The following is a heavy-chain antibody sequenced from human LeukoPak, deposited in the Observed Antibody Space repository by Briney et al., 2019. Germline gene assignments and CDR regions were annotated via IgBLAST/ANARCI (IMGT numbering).Heavy chain of an antibody. CDR3: TRGAGWLIDY. J-gene: IGHJ4*02. V-gene: IGHV4-59*01. D-gene: IGHD3-16*01. CDR2: FHNSGTS. CDR1: DDSISDYY. Sequence: SETLSLTCTVSDDSISDYYRGWIRQPPGKGLEWIGYFHNSGTSTYNPSLKSRVTISADTSRNQFSLKLNSLTTADTAVYYCTRGAGWLIDYWGQGILVTVSS.